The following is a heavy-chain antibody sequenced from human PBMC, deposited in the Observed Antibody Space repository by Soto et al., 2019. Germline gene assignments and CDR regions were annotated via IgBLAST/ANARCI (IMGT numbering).Heavy chain of an antibody. D-gene: IGHD2-2*01. J-gene: IGHJ6*02. CDR3: ARVVPAADPAYYGMDV. CDR2: INAGNGNT. V-gene: IGHV1-3*01. Sequence: ASVKVSCKASGYTFTICARHWVRQAHGQRLEWMGWINAGNGNTKYSQKFQGRVTITRDTSASTAYMELSSLRSEDTAVYYCARVVPAADPAYYGMDVWGQGTTVTVSS. CDR1: GYTFTICA.